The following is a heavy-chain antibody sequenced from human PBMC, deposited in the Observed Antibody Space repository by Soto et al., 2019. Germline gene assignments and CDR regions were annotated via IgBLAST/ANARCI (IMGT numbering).Heavy chain of an antibody. CDR3: ARDRGAYCSGGSCSPFDY. CDR2: IIHILGTA. J-gene: IGHJ4*02. D-gene: IGHD2-15*01. Sequence: QVQLVQAGAELKKPGSSVKVSCKASGGTFSSYAISWVRQSPGQGLEWMVGIIHILGTATYAQKVQGRVTITADESTSTAYMELSSLRSEDTAVYYCARDRGAYCSGGSCSPFDYWGQGTLVTVSS. CDR1: GGTFSSYA. V-gene: IGHV1-69*01.